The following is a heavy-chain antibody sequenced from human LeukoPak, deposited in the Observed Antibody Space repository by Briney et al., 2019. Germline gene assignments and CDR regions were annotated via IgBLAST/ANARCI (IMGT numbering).Heavy chain of an antibody. J-gene: IGHJ5*02. CDR3: ARGSRFDP. V-gene: IGHV3-53*01. CDR1: GFTVSSNY. Sequence: PGGSLRLSCAASGFTVSSNYMNWVRQAPGKGLEWVSVIYSGGSTYNVDSVKGRFTISRDNSKNTLSLQMNSLRAEDMAVYYCARGSRFDPWGQGTLVTVSS. CDR2: IYSGGST.